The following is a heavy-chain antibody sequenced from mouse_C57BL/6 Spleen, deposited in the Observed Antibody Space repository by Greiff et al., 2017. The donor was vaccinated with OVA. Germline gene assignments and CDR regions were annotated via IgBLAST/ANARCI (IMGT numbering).Heavy chain of an antibody. D-gene: IGHD2-1*01. CDR3: ARSRGNNYFDY. Sequence: VQLKESGPVLVKPGASVKMSCKASGYTFTDYYMNWVKQSHGKSLEWIGVINPYNGGTSYNQKFKGKATLTVDKSSSTAYMELNSLTSEDSAVYYCARSRGNNYFDYWGQGTTLTVSS. V-gene: IGHV1-19*01. CDR2: INPYNGGT. J-gene: IGHJ2*01. CDR1: GYTFTDYY.